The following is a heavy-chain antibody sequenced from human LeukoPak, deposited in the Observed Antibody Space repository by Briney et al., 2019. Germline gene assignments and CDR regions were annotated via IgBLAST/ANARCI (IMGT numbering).Heavy chain of an antibody. J-gene: IGHJ6*02. CDR1: GGSISSSSYY. Sequence: SETLSLTCTVSGGSISSSSYYWGWIRQPPGKGLEWIGSIYYSGSTYYNPSLKSRVTISVDTSKNQFSLKLSSVTAADTAVYYCARQSYYDFWSGYYIYYYGMDVWGQGTTVTVSS. CDR2: IYYSGST. V-gene: IGHV4-39*01. D-gene: IGHD3-3*01. CDR3: ARQSYYDFWSGYYIYYYGMDV.